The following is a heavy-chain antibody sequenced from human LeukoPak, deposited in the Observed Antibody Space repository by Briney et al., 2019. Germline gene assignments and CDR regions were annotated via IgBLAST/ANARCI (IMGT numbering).Heavy chain of an antibody. CDR1: GYSFTSYW. Sequence: GASLEISCKGSGYSFTSYWIGWVRPMPGKGLEWMGIIYPGDSDTRYSPSFQGQVTISADKSISTAYPQWSSLKASDTAMYYCARQVDGYNRFDYWGQGTLVTVSS. CDR3: ARQVDGYNRFDY. D-gene: IGHD5-24*01. J-gene: IGHJ4*02. V-gene: IGHV5-51*01. CDR2: IYPGDSDT.